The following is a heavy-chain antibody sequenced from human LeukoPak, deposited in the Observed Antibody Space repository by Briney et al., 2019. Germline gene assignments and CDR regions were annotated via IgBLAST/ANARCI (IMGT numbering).Heavy chain of an antibody. Sequence: GGSLRLSCAASGFTDSSNYMSWVRQAPGKGLEWVSVNYSGGSTYYADSVKGRFTISRNNSKNTLYLQMNSLRAEDTAVYYCARTRPPYYYDSSGYYFDYWGQGTLVTVSS. V-gene: IGHV3-66*01. CDR2: NYSGGST. J-gene: IGHJ4*02. CDR3: ARTRPPYYYDSSGYYFDY. CDR1: GFTDSSNY. D-gene: IGHD3-22*01.